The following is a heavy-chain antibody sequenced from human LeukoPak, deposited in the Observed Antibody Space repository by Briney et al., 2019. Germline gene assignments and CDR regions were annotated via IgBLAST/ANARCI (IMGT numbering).Heavy chain of an antibody. CDR3: ARGMVRGVTLSWYYYYYYMDV. D-gene: IGHD3-10*01. J-gene: IGHJ6*03. CDR2: IYFCGTT. CDR1: GGSIGSSSYY. Sequence: PSETLSLTCTVSGGSIGSSSYYWGWIRQPPGKGMEWIGSIYFCGTTYYNPSLQSRVTISVDTSKNQFSLKLSSVTAADTAVYYCARGMVRGVTLSWYYYYYYMDVWGKGTTVTVSS. V-gene: IGHV4-39*07.